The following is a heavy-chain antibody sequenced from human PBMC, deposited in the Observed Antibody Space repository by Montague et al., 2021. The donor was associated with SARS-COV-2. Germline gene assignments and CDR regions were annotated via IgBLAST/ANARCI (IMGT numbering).Heavy chain of an antibody. D-gene: IGHD2-15*01. V-gene: IGHV3-30*07. J-gene: IGHJ3*01. CDR1: GFSFSSYA. CDR2: ISFDGNDR. Sequence: SLRLSCAASGFSFSSYAMHWVRQPPGKGLEWLAVISFDGNDRYYAGSLRGRFTISRDNAKNTLYLQMNSLTAEDSAVYYCTRDQGYRACDVWGQGTVVTVSS. CDR3: TRDQGYRACDV.